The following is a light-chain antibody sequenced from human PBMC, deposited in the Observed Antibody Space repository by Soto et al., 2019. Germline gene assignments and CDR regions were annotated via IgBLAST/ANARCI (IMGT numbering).Light chain of an antibody. V-gene: IGKV3-20*01. CDR1: QSVSYNY. CDR3: QQYGSSPRT. Sequence: EIVLTQSPGTLSLSPGERATLSCRASQSVSYNYLAWYQQKPGQAPRLLIYAASSRATGIPDRFSGSGSGIDFTLTISRLEPEDFAMYYCQQYGSSPRTFGQGTKVEIK. CDR2: AAS. J-gene: IGKJ1*01.